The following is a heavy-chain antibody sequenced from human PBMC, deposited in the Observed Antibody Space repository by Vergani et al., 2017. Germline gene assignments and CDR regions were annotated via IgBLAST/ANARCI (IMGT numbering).Heavy chain of an antibody. CDR1: GFSLSTSGMC. J-gene: IGHJ3*02. Sequence: QVTLRESGPALVKPTQTLTLTCTFSGFSLSTSGMCVSWIRQPPGKALEWLALIDWDDDKYYSTSLKTRLTISTDTSKTQVVLTMTNMDPVDTATYYCARIYSSSRTRGAFDIWGQGTMVTVSS. V-gene: IGHV2-70*01. CDR3: ARIYSSSRTRGAFDI. CDR2: IDWDDDK. D-gene: IGHD6-13*01.